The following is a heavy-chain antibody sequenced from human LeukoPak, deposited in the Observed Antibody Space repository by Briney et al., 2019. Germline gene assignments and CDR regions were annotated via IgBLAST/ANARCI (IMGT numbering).Heavy chain of an antibody. CDR2: IKSRTDGGTT. CDR1: GFTFNKAW. Sequence: GGSLRLSCAASGFTFNKAWMSWVRQAPGKGLEWIGRIKSRTDGGTTDYAAPVKGRFTISRDDSKSMLYLQMNSLKNEDTAVYFCTLFYYDSSGYYEAIGYSYGKDVWGQGTTVTVSS. CDR3: TLFYYDSSGYYEAIGYSYGKDV. D-gene: IGHD3-22*01. V-gene: IGHV3-15*01. J-gene: IGHJ6*02.